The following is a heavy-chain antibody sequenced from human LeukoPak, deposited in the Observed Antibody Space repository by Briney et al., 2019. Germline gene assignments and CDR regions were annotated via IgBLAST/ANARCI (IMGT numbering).Heavy chain of an antibody. J-gene: IGHJ4*02. CDR2: ISAYNGNT. V-gene: IGHV1-18*01. CDR1: GYTFTSYG. Sequence: ASVRVSCKASGYTFTSYGISWVRQAPGQGLEWMGWISAYNGNTNYAQKLQGRVTMTTDTSTSTAYMELRSLRSDDTAVYYCAREYYDSSGYCYLDYWGQGTLVTVSS. D-gene: IGHD3-22*01. CDR3: AREYYDSSGYCYLDY.